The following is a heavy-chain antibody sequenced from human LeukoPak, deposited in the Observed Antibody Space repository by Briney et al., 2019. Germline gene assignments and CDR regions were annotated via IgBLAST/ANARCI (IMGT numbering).Heavy chain of an antibody. CDR2: VNHSGYT. CDR1: GTPFSSYY. CDR3: ARMTTGHDF. Sequence: SETLSLTCAVSGTPFSSYYWSWIRQPPGKGLEWIGEVNHSGYTNDNPSLKSRVTISVDTSKNQLSLRLRSVTAADTGVYFCARMTTGHDFWGQGTLVTVSS. J-gene: IGHJ4*02. D-gene: IGHD4-17*01. V-gene: IGHV4-34*01.